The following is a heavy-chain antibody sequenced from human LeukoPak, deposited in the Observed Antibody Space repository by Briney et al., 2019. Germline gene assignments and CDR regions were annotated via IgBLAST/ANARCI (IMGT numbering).Heavy chain of an antibody. CDR1: GYTLTELS. Sequence: ASVKVSCKVSGYTLTELSMHWVRQAPGKGLEWMGGFDPEDGETIYAQKFRGRVTMTEDTSTDTAYMELSSLRSEDTAVYYCATVTWYNWNPFDYWGQGTLVTVSS. V-gene: IGHV1-24*01. CDR3: ATVTWYNWNPFDY. J-gene: IGHJ4*02. CDR2: FDPEDGET. D-gene: IGHD1-20*01.